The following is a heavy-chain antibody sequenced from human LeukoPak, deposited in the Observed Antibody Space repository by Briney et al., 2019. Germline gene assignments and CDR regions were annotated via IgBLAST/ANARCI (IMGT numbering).Heavy chain of an antibody. Sequence: SETLSLTCAVSGGSISSSNWWSWVRPPPGKGLEWIGEIYHSGSTNYNPSLKSRVTISVDKSKNQFSLELSSVTAADTAVYYCARGPYYHDSSGYYIPYYGMDVWGQGTTVTVSS. V-gene: IGHV4-4*02. D-gene: IGHD3-22*01. CDR2: IYHSGST. CDR1: GGSISSSNW. CDR3: ARGPYYHDSSGYYIPYYGMDV. J-gene: IGHJ6*02.